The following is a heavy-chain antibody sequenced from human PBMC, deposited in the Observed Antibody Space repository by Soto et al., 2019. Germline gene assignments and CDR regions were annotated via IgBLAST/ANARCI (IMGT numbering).Heavy chain of an antibody. Sequence: GGSLRLSCAASGFTFSSYAMSWVRQAPGKGLEWVSAISGSGGSTYYADSVKGRFTISRDNSKNTLYLQMNSLRAEDTAVYYCATRTWIQLWLADYYYYGMDVWGQGTTVTVSS. CDR3: ATRTWIQLWLADYYYYGMDV. CDR1: GFTFSSYA. CDR2: ISGSGGST. V-gene: IGHV3-23*01. J-gene: IGHJ6*02. D-gene: IGHD5-18*01.